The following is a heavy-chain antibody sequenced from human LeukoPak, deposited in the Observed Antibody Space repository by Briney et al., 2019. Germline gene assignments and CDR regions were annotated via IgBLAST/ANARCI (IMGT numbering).Heavy chain of an antibody. D-gene: IGHD2-8*02. V-gene: IGHV3-7*01. CDR3: ASRYCTGVNCFAASYMCMDV. CDR1: GLTFSRYW. CDR2: IKQDGSEK. Sequence: GSLSISCAASGLTFSRYWMTWFRQAPGKGLEWVANIKQDGSEKYYVDSVKGRFTISRDNADRSLYLQMTSLRVEDTAVYFCASRYCTGVNCFAASYMCMDVWGKGTTVTVSS. J-gene: IGHJ6*03.